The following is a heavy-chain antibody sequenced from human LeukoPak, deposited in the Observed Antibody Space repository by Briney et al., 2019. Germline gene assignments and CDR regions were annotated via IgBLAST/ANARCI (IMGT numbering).Heavy chain of an antibody. D-gene: IGHD1-7*01. J-gene: IGHJ4*02. CDR2: ISDSGNT. CDR1: GGSISYHF. V-gene: IGHV4-59*11. Sequence: SETLFLTCTVSGGSISYHFWNWIRQPPGKGLEWIGEISDSGNTRYNPSLKSRVTISLDTSKNQFSLRLTSVTAADTAVYYCARDEGGIGTSELDYWGQGTLVTVSS. CDR3: ARDEGGIGTSELDY.